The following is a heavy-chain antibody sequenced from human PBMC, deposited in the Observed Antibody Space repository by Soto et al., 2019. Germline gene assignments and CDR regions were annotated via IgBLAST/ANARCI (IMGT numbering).Heavy chain of an antibody. CDR3: ARHSAMIVYGYAFDI. V-gene: IGHV5-51*01. CDR2: IYPGDSDT. D-gene: IGHD3-22*01. Sequence: GESLKISCKGSGYSFTSYWIGWVRQVPGKGLEWMGIIYPGDSDTRYSPSFQGQVTISADKSINTAYLQWSSLKASDTAMYYCARHSAMIVYGYAFDIWGQGTMVTVSS. J-gene: IGHJ3*02. CDR1: GYSFTSYW.